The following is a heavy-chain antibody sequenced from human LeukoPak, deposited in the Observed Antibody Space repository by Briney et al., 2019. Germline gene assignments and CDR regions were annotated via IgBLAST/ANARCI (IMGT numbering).Heavy chain of an antibody. D-gene: IGHD3-22*01. CDR3: ATVRYYDSSGPLY. CDR1: GYTFTNYD. V-gene: IGHV1-8*03. CDR2: MNPNSGNT. Sequence: ASVWVSCKASGYTFTNYDINWVRQATGQGLEWMGWMNPNSGNTGYAQKFQGRVTITRNTSIGTAYMELSSLRSEDTAVYYCATVRYYDSSGPLYWGQGTLVTVSS. J-gene: IGHJ4*02.